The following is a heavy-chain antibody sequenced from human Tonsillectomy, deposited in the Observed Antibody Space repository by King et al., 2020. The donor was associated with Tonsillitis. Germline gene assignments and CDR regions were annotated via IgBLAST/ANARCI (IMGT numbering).Heavy chain of an antibody. Sequence: VQLVESGGGLVQPGGSLRLSCAASGFTFSSYAMSWVRQAPGKGLEWVSGISGRGGSTYSADSVKGRFTISRDNSKNTLYLQMNSLRVDDTAVYYCAKDKVATMPRDVFDFWGQGTMVTVSS. J-gene: IGHJ3*01. CDR3: AKDKVATMPRDVFDF. CDR2: ISGRGGST. D-gene: IGHD5-12*01. CDR1: GFTFSSYA. V-gene: IGHV3-23*04.